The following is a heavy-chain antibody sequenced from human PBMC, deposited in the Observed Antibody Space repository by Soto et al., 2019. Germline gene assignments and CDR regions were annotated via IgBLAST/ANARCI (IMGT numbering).Heavy chain of an antibody. CDR2: IIPIFGTA. V-gene: IGHV1-69*13. CDR3: ARGTAAAPYYYYGMDV. D-gene: IGHD6-13*01. CDR1: GGTFSSYA. J-gene: IGHJ6*02. Sequence: SVKVSCKASGGTFSSYAISWVRQAPGQGLEWMGGIIPIFGTANYAQKFQGRVTITADESTSTAYMELSSLRSEDTAVYYCARGTAAAPYYYYGMDVWGQGTTVTVSS.